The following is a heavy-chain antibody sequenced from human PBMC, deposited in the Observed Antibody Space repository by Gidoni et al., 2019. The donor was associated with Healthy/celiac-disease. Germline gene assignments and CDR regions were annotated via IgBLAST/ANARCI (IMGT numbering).Heavy chain of an antibody. J-gene: IGHJ5*02. D-gene: IGHD5-18*01. CDR2: IYWNDDK. V-gene: IGHV2-5*01. Sequence: QITLKESGPTLVKPTQTLTLTCTFSGFSLSTSGVGVGWIRQPPGKALEWLALIYWNDDKRYSPSLKSRLTITKDTSKNQVVLTMTNMDPVDTATYYCAHTIKQLWLSKSPPLNWFDPWGQGTLVTVSS. CDR1: GFSLSTSGVG. CDR3: AHTIKQLWLSKSPPLNWFDP.